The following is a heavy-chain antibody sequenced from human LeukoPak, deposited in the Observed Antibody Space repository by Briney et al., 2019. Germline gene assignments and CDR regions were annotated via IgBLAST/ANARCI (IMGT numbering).Heavy chain of an antibody. CDR2: MNPNSGNT. D-gene: IGHD6-19*01. CDR3: VLAGGEVYYYYGMDV. CDR1: GYTFTSYD. Sequence: ASVKVSCKASGYTFTSYDINWVRQATGQGLEWMAWMNPNSGNTGYAQKFQGRVTMTRNTSISTAYMELSSLRSEDTAVYYCVLAGGEVYYYYGMDVWGQGTTVTVSS. J-gene: IGHJ6*02. V-gene: IGHV1-8*01.